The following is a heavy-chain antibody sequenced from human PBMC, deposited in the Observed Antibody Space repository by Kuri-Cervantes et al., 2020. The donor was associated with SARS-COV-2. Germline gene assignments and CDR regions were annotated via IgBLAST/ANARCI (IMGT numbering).Heavy chain of an antibody. D-gene: IGHD3-10*01. CDR1: GFFFGAYS. Sequence: GESLKLSCAASGFFFGAYSMHWVRQAPGKGLEWVAGLSFDGNNDYYTQSVKGRFTISRDNSNNTLFLHMDSLRGDDTAVYYCARERGPDADGFDIWGQGTMVTVSS. V-gene: IGHV3-30-3*01. J-gene: IGHJ3*02. CDR3: ARERGPDADGFDI. CDR2: LSFDGNND.